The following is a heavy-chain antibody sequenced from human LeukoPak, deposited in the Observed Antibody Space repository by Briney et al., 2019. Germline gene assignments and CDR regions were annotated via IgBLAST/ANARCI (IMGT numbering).Heavy chain of an antibody. CDR2: ISISGGST. J-gene: IGHJ6*02. CDR3: AKGRFFDWLDLDGMDV. CDR1: GFTFSSYA. D-gene: IGHD3-9*01. Sequence: GGSLRLSCAASGFTFSSYAMSWVRHPQGKGLELVSAISISGGSTYYADSVKGRFNISTDNSTNTLYLQMNSLRAEDTAVYYCAKGRFFDWLDLDGMDVWGQGTTVTVSS. V-gene: IGHV3-23*01.